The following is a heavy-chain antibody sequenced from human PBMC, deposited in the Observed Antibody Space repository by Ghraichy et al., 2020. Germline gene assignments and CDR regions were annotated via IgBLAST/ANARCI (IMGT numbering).Heavy chain of an antibody. CDR2: IKQDGSEK. V-gene: IGHV3-7*01. CDR3: ARDMYSSGWYGWAFDI. Sequence: GESLNISCAASGFTFSSYWMSWVRQAPGKGLEWVANIKQDGSEKYYVDSVKGRFTISRDNAKNSLYLQMNSLRAEDTAVYYCARDMYSSGWYGWAFDIWGQGTMVTVSS. D-gene: IGHD6-19*01. J-gene: IGHJ3*02. CDR1: GFTFSSYW.